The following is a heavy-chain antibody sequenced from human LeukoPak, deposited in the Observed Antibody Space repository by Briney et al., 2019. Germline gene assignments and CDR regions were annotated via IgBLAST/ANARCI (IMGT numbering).Heavy chain of an antibody. CDR2: IYTSGST. J-gene: IGHJ4*02. V-gene: IGHV4-4*07. CDR3: ARDTAFTFDY. Sequence: PSETLSLTCAVYGGSFSSYYWSWIRQPAGKGLEWIGRIYTSGSTNYNPSLKSRVTMSVDTSKNQFSLKLSSVTAADTAVYYRARDTAFTFDYWGQGTLVTVSS. CDR1: GGSFSSYY. D-gene: IGHD5-18*01.